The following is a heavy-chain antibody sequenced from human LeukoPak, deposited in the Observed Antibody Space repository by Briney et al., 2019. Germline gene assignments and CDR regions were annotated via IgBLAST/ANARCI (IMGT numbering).Heavy chain of an antibody. V-gene: IGHV3-49*03. CDR2: IRSKAYGGTT. CDR3: TREDPHYYYGMDV. CDR1: GFTFCDCA. Sequence: GRSLRLSCTASGFTFCDCAMSWFRQAPGKGLEWVGFIRSKAYGGTTEYAASVKGRFTISRDDSKSIAYLQMNSLKTEDTAVYYCTREDPHYYYGMDVWGQGTTVTVSS. J-gene: IGHJ6*02.